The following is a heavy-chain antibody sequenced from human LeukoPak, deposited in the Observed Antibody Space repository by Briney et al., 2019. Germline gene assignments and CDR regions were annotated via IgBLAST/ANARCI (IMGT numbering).Heavy chain of an antibody. J-gene: IGHJ4*02. D-gene: IGHD1-26*01. Sequence: GGSLRLSCAASGFTVSSSYMSWVRQAPGKGLEWVSVIYSGGRTEYADSVKGGFTISRDNSKNTLYLQMNSLRAEDTAVYYCARESGSYYGVTLDYWGQGTLVTVSS. CDR1: GFTVSSSY. CDR2: IYSGGRT. V-gene: IGHV3-66*01. CDR3: ARESGSYYGVTLDY.